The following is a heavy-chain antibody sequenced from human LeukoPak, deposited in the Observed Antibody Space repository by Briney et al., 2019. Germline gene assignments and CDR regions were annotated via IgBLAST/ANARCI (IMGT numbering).Heavy chain of an antibody. V-gene: IGHV1-18*01. J-gene: IGHJ4*02. CDR3: ARDIIAAAGTFDY. CDR1: GYTFPSYG. D-gene: IGHD6-13*01. Sequence: ASVKVSCKASGYTFPSYGISWVRQAPGQGLEWMGWISAYNGNTNYAQKLQGRVTMTTDTSTSTAYVELRSLRSDDTAVYYCARDIIAAAGTFDYWGQGTLVTVSS. CDR2: ISAYNGNT.